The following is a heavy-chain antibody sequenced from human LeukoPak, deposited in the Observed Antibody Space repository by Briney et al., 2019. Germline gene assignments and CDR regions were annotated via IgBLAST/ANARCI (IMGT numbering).Heavy chain of an antibody. D-gene: IGHD3-3*01. J-gene: IGHJ4*02. CDR3: ARGFFYPRYFDY. V-gene: IGHV4-34*01. CDR2: INHSGST. CDR1: GESFSGYY. Sequence: SETLSLTCAVYGESFSGYYWSWIRQPPGRGLEWIGEINHSGSTNYNPSLKSRVTISVDTSKNQFSLKLSSVAAADTAVYYCARGFFYPRYFDYWGQGTLVTVSS.